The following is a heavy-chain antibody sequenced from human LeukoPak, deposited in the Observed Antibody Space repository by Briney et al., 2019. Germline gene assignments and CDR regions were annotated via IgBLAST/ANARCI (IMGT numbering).Heavy chain of an antibody. CDR2: IYYSVCT. CDR3: ARGRSSGYYYATKGYYFEY. D-gene: IGHD3-22*01. CDR1: VGSIRSYY. V-gene: IGHV4-59*12. Sequence: SETLSLTSTLSVGSIRSYYWSWIRPPPGRGGGWIWYIYYSVCTNYNPPLKSQVTISVHTSKNQVSLKLSSVTAADTAVYYCARGRSSGYYYATKGYYFEYWGQGTLLTVSS. J-gene: IGHJ4*02.